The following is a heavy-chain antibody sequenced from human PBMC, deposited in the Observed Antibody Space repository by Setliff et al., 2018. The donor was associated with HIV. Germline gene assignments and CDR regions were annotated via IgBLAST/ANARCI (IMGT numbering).Heavy chain of an antibody. CDR2: IYYSGNT. J-gene: IGHJ4*02. D-gene: IGHD1-26*01. CDR1: GGSSSSSSFY. Sequence: PSETLSLTCTVSGGSSSSSSFYWGWIRQPPGKGLEWIGSIYYSGNTYYNPSLKSRVTITADESTLTAYMELSSLTSEDTAVYFCARGTGSYSYFDSWGLGTLV. V-gene: IGHV4-39*07. CDR3: ARGTGSYSYFDS.